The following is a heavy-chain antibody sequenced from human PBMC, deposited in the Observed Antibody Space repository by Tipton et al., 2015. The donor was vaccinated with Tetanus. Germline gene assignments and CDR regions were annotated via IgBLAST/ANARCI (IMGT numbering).Heavy chain of an antibody. CDR2: IYYSGST. CDR3: ASPYGDYVWYFDL. CDR1: GGSISSSSYY. Sequence: SLTCTVSGGSISSSSYYWGWIRQPPGKGLEWIGSIYYSGSTYYNPFLKSRVTISGDTSKNQFSLKRSSVTAADTAVYYCASPYGDYVWYFDLWGRGTLVTVSS. J-gene: IGHJ2*01. V-gene: IGHV4-39*01. D-gene: IGHD4-17*01.